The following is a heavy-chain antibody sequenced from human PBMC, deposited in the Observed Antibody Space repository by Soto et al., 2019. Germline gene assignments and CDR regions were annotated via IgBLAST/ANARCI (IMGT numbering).Heavy chain of an antibody. D-gene: IGHD6-25*01. Sequence: GSLRLSCAASGFSFSSYGMTWVRQAPGKGLEWVSSISGSGGRTDYADSVRGRFTVSRDNSKNTLYLEMISLGADDTAVYYCAKDHGSSWASATWGQGTLVTVS. V-gene: IGHV3-23*01. CDR1: GFSFSSYG. CDR2: ISGSGGRT. CDR3: AKDHGSSWASAT. J-gene: IGHJ4*02.